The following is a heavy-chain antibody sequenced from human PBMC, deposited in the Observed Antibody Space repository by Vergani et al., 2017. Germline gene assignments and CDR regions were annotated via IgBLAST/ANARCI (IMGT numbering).Heavy chain of an antibody. CDR2: INPSGGST. CDR1: GYTFTGYY. Sequence: QVQLVQSGAEVKKPGASVKVSCKASGYTFTGYYMHWVRQAPGQGLEWMGWINPSGGSTSYAQKFQGRVTMTRDTSTSTVYMELSSLRSEDTAVYYCARGLEMATIVTYWYFDLWGRGTLVTVSS. J-gene: IGHJ2*01. D-gene: IGHD5-24*01. V-gene: IGHV1-46*01. CDR3: ARGLEMATIVTYWYFDL.